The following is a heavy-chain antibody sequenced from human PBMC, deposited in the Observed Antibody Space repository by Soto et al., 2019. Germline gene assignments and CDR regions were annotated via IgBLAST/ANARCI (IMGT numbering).Heavy chain of an antibody. J-gene: IGHJ6*02. CDR1: GFTFSSYA. CDR3: AKTRAASSSYYYYYGMDV. CDR2: IAYDGINR. Sequence: QVQLVESGGGVVQPGRSLRLSCAASGFTFSSYAMHWVRQAPGKGLEWVSLIAYDGINRYYADSVKGRFTISRDNSKNTVYLQMNILRAEDTAVYFCAKTRAASSSYYYYYGMDVWGQGTTVTVSS. D-gene: IGHD2-15*01. V-gene: IGHV3-30*18.